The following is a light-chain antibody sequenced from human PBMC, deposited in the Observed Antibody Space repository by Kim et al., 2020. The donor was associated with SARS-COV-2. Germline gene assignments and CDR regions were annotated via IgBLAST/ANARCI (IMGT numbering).Light chain of an antibody. J-gene: IGKJ2*01. CDR2: GAS. CDR3: QQYGSSPMYT. CDR1: QSVSSSY. Sequence: PGERATLASTASQSVSSSYLAWYQQKPGQAPRLLINGASSRATGIPDRFSGSGSGTDFTLTISRLEPEDFAVYYCQQYGSSPMYTFGQGTKLEIK. V-gene: IGKV3-20*01.